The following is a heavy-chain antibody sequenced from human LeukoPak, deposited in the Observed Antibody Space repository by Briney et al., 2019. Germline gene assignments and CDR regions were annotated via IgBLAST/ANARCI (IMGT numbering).Heavy chain of an antibody. CDR1: GYTFTSYG. CDR2: ISAYNGNT. J-gene: IGHJ5*02. D-gene: IGHD3-10*01. Sequence: GASVKVSCKASGYTFTSYGISWVRQAPGQGLEWMGWISAYNGNTNYAQKLQGRVTMTTDTSTSTAYMELRSLRSDDTAVYYCARANRYYYGSGSYGWFDPWGQGTLVTVSS. V-gene: IGHV1-18*01. CDR3: ARANRYYYGSGSYGWFDP.